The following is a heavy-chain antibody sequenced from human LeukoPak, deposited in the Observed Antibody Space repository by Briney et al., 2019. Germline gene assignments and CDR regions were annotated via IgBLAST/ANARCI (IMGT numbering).Heavy chain of an antibody. V-gene: IGHV3-30*04. Sequence: TGGSLRLSCAASGFTFSSYAMHWVRQAPGKGLEWVAAISYDGSNKYYADSVKGRFTISRDNSKNTLYLQMNSLRAEDTAVYYCARAGTGMNYDSSGYYSYYYYYYGMDVSGQGTTVTVSS. CDR1: GFTFSSYA. D-gene: IGHD3-22*01. J-gene: IGHJ6*02. CDR2: ISYDGSNK. CDR3: ARAGTGMNYDSSGYYSYYYYYYGMDV.